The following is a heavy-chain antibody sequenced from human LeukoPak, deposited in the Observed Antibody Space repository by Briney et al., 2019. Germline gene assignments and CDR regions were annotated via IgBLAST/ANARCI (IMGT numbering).Heavy chain of an antibody. V-gene: IGHV1-2*04. CDR2: INPNSGGT. D-gene: IGHD2-2*01. J-gene: IGHJ4*02. CDR3: ASLGSSTSAQFDY. CDR1: GYTFTGYY. Sequence: ASVKVSCKASGYTFTGYYMHWVRQAPGQGLEWMGWINPNSGGTNYAQKFQGWVTMTRDTSISTAYMELSRLRSDDTAVYYCASLGSSTSAQFDYWGQGTLVTVSS.